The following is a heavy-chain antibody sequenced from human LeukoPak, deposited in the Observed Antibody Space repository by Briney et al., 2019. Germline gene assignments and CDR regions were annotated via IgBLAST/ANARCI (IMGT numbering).Heavy chain of an antibody. CDR2: ISYSGST. D-gene: IGHD3-22*01. CDR1: RGSISSSSYY. CDR3: AQNYYDSSGYYSTYAFGS. V-gene: IGHV4-39*07. Sequence: SETLSLTCTVSRGSISSSSYYWGWIRQPPGKGLGWIGSISYSGSTYYNPSLKSRVTISVDTSKNQFSLKLSSVTAADTAVYYCAQNYYDSSGYYSTYAFGSWGPGTMVTVS. J-gene: IGHJ3*02.